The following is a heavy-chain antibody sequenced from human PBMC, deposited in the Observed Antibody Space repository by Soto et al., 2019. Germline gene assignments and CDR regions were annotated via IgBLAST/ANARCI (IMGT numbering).Heavy chain of an antibody. V-gene: IGHV3-23*01. CDR1: GFTFSNYA. CDR2: ISGSGNSK. Sequence: GGSLRLSCAASGFTFSNYAMSWVRQAPGKGLEWVSAISGSGNSKYYADSVNGRLAISRDNSKNTLYLQMNSLRAEDTALYYCAKGRSYYYYYGVDVWGQGTTVTVSS. J-gene: IGHJ6*02. CDR3: AKGRSYYYYYGVDV.